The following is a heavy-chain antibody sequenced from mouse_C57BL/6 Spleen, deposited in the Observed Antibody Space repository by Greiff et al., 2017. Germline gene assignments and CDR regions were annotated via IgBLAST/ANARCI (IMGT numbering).Heavy chain of an antibody. CDR1: GFSLSTSGMG. V-gene: IGHV8-12*01. J-gene: IGHJ2*01. CDR3: ARREGYYGSSYGFDY. D-gene: IGHD1-1*01. CDR2: IYWDDDK. Sequence: QVTLKESGPGILQSSQTLSLTCSFSGFSLSTSGMGVSWIRQPSGKGLEWLAHIYWDDDKRYNPSLKSRLTISKDTSRNQVFLKITSVDTADTATYYCARREGYYGSSYGFDYWGQGTTRTVSS.